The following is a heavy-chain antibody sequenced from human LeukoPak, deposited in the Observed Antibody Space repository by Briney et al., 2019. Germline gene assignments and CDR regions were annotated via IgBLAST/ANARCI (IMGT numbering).Heavy chain of an antibody. Sequence: PSETLSLTCTVSDGSVRSYYWSWIRQPPGKGLEWIGEINHSGSTNYNPSLKSRVTISVDTSKNQFSLKLSSVTAADTAVYYCARGGEYGSGSYYKYWGQGTLVTVSS. CDR2: INHSGST. V-gene: IGHV4-34*01. J-gene: IGHJ4*02. CDR1: DGSVRSYY. D-gene: IGHD3-10*01. CDR3: ARGGEYGSGSYYKY.